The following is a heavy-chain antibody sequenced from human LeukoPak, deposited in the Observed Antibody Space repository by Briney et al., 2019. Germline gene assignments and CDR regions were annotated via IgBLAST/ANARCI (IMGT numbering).Heavy chain of an antibody. CDR2: INTNTGNP. CDR3: ARDKLGGSYYGRYFQH. D-gene: IGHD1-26*01. J-gene: IGHJ1*01. V-gene: IGHV7-4-1*02. CDR1: GYTFTSYA. Sequence: ASVKVSCKASGYTFTSYAMNWVRQAPGQGLEWMGWINTNTGNPTYAQGFTGRFVFSLDTSVSTAYLQISSLKAEDTAVYYCARDKLGGSYYGRYFQHWGQGTLVTVSS.